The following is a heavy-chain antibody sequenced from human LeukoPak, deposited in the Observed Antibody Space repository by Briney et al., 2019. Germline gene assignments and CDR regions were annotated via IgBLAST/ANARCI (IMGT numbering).Heavy chain of an antibody. D-gene: IGHD2-21*02. J-gene: IGHJ4*02. Sequence: GGSLRLSCSASGFTFSSYAMRWVRQAPGKGLEYVSAISSNGGSTYYADSVRGRFTISRDNSKNTLYLQMSSLRAEDTAVYYCVKMAYCGGDCYPQAFDYWGQGTLVTVSS. V-gene: IGHV3-64D*09. CDR2: ISSNGGST. CDR1: GFTFSSYA. CDR3: VKMAYCGGDCYPQAFDY.